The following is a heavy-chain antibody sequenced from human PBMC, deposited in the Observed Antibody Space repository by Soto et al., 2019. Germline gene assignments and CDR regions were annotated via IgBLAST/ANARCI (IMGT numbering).Heavy chain of an antibody. V-gene: IGHV1-69*13. D-gene: IGHD2-15*01. CDR3: AREGCSGGSCYSIPYHYFDY. Sequence: SVKVSCKASGGTFSSYAISWVRQAPGQGLEWMGGIIPIFGTANYAQKFQGRVTITADESTSTAYMELSSLRSEDTAVYYCAREGCSGGSCYSIPYHYFDYRGQGTLVTVSS. J-gene: IGHJ4*02. CDR2: IIPIFGTA. CDR1: GGTFSSYA.